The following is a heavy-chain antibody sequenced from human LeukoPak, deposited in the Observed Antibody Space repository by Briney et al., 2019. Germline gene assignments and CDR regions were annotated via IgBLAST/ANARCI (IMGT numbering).Heavy chain of an antibody. CDR2: INEVGSDK. CDR1: GFTFSSSW. CDR3: ARHGNWAFDF. V-gene: IGHV3-7*04. J-gene: IGHJ3*01. D-gene: IGHD1-1*01. Sequence: PGGSLRLSCAASGFTFSSSWMSWVRQAPGKGLEWVATINEVGSDKQYMDSVKGRLSISRDNPKNSLYLQMNSPRAEATAVYFCARHGNWAFDFWGQGTMVTVSS.